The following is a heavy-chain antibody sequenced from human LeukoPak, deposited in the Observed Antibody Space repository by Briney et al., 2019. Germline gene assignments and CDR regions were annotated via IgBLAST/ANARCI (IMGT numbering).Heavy chain of an antibody. J-gene: IGHJ6*03. Sequence: EASVKVSCKAYGYNFATSGIGWVRQAPGQGLEWLGWISGYNGNTESAPKLQGRVTMTTDTSTDTAYLELGSLRVDDTAIYYCARDLGPYTGSYYSYYHYMDVWGEGTSVTVSS. V-gene: IGHV1-18*01. CDR1: GYNFATSG. D-gene: IGHD1-26*01. CDR2: ISGYNGNT. CDR3: ARDLGPYTGSYYSYYHYMDV.